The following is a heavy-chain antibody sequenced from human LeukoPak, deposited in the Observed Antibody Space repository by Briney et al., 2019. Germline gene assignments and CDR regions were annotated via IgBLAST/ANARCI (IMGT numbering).Heavy chain of an antibody. J-gene: IGHJ4*02. Sequence: SETLSLTCAVYGGSFSGYYWSWIRQPPGKGLEWIGEINHSGSTNYNPSLKSRVTISVDTSKNQFSLKLSSVTAADTAVYYCARSFSSSWYIGKYYFDYWGQETLVTVSS. D-gene: IGHD6-13*01. CDR1: GGSFSGYY. CDR3: ARSFSSSWYIGKYYFDY. V-gene: IGHV4-34*01. CDR2: INHSGST.